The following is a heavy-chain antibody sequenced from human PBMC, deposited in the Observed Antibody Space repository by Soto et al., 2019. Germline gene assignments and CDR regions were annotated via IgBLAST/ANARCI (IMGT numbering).Heavy chain of an antibody. D-gene: IGHD4-17*01. CDR2: ISWNSGSI. CDR1: GFTFDDYA. Sequence: PGGSLRLSCAASGFTFDDYAMHGVRQAPGKGLEWVSGISWNSGSIGYADSVKGRFTISRDNAKNSLYLQMNSLRAEDTALYYCAKDISLALRDAFDIWGQGIMVTVSS. V-gene: IGHV3-9*01. CDR3: AKDISLALRDAFDI. J-gene: IGHJ3*02.